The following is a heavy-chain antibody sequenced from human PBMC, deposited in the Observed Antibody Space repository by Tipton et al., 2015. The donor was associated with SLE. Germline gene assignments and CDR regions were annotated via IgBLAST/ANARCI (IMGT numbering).Heavy chain of an antibody. J-gene: IGHJ5*02. CDR2: IYYSGST. D-gene: IGHD1-26*01. V-gene: IGHV4-59*11. CDR1: GGSISSHY. CDR3: ARLIVGAGKWFDP. Sequence: LRLSCTVSGGSISSHYWSWIRQPPGKGLEWIGDIYYSGSTNYNPSLKSRVTISVDTSKNQFSLKLSSVTAADTAVYYCARLIVGAGKWFDPWGQGTLVTVSS.